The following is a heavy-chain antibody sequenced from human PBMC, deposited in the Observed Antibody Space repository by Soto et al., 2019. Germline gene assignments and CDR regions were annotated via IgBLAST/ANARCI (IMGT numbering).Heavy chain of an antibody. J-gene: IGHJ4*02. Sequence: SVKVSCKASGFTFTSSAMQWVRQARGQRLEWIGWIVVGSGNTNYAQKFQERVTITRDMSTSTAYMELSSLRSEDTAVYYCAAVAAAGRENDYWGQGTLVTVSS. D-gene: IGHD6-13*01. V-gene: IGHV1-58*02. CDR2: IVVGSGNT. CDR3: AAVAAAGRENDY. CDR1: GFTFTSSA.